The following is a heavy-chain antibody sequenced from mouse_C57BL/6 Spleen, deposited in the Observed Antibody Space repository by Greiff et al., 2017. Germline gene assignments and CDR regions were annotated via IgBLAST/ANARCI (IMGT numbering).Heavy chain of an antibody. CDR3: ARRTTVVAKDFDY. CDR1: GYTFTSYW. V-gene: IGHV1-59*01. CDR2: IDPSDSYT. J-gene: IGHJ2*01. Sequence: QVQLQQPGAELVRPGTSVKLSCKASGYTFTSYWMHWVKQRPGQGLEWIGVIDPSDSYTNYNQKFKGKATLTVDTSSSTAYMQLSSLTSEDSAVYDCARRTTVVAKDFDYWGQGTTLTVSS. D-gene: IGHD1-1*01.